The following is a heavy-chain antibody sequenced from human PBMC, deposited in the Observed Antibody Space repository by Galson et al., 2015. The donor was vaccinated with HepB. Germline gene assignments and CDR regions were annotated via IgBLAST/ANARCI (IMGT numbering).Heavy chain of an antibody. J-gene: IGHJ4*02. V-gene: IGHV1-18*01. D-gene: IGHD6-13*01. CDR2: INTSNGQT. CDR3: ARRNFDEAAFDY. CDR1: GYTFTSHT. Sequence: SGYTFTSHTLDWLRQAPGQGPEWVGRINTSNGQTDFAQKFQGRVTMTIETSTSTAYLELRSLSSDDTAVYYCARRNFDEAAFDYWGQGTLVTVSS.